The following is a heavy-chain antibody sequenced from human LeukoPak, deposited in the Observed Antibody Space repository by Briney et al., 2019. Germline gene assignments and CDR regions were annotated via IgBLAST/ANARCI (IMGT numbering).Heavy chain of an antibody. CDR1: GYSIISAYY. CDR2: IYHSGST. Sequence: SETLSLTCNVSGYSIISAYYWGWIRQPPGKGLEWIGSIYHSGSTYYNPSLRSRVTISVDTSKNQFSLKLSSVTAADTAVYYCARTTEGGYTYDYFYYYYMDVWGKGTTVTISS. CDR3: ARTTEGGYTYDYFYYYYMDV. D-gene: IGHD5-18*01. J-gene: IGHJ6*03. V-gene: IGHV4-38-2*02.